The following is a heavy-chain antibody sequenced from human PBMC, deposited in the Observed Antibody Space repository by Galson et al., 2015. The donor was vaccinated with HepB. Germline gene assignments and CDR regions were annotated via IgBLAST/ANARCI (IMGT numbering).Heavy chain of an antibody. J-gene: IGHJ4*02. CDR2: ISYDGSNK. CDR3: ARGWTSAVTTEH. V-gene: IGHV3-30*04. CDR1: GFTFGSYA. D-gene: IGHD4-17*01. Sequence: SLRLSCAASGFTFGSYAMHWVRQAPGKGLEWVAVISYDGSNKYYAASVKGRFTISRDNSKNTLYLQMNSLRAEDTAVYYCARGWTSAVTTEHWGQGTLVTVSS.